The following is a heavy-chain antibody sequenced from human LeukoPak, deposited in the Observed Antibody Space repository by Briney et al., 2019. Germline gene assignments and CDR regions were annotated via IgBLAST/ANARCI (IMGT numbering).Heavy chain of an antibody. J-gene: IGHJ3*02. V-gene: IGHV1-24*01. CDR1: GYTLTGLS. D-gene: IGHD3-3*01. CDR3: ATYDFWRGDAFDI. CDR2: FDPEDGET. Sequence: ASVKVSCKVSGYTLTGLSMHWVRQAPGKGLEWMGGFDPEDGETIYAQKFQGRVTMTEDTSTDTAYMELSSLRSEDTAVYYCATYDFWRGDAFDIWGQGTMVTVSS.